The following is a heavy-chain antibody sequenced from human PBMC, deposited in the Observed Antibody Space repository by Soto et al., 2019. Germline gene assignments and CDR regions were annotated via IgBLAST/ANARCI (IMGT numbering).Heavy chain of an antibody. Sequence: SGPTLVNPTQTLTVTCTFSGLSLSTSGVGVAWIRQPPGKALEWLAVIFWDDDKRYSPSLESRLTITKDTSKNQVVLTMTNMDPVDTATYYCAHIPNYYQYNWFDPWGQRTLVTVSS. J-gene: IGHJ5*02. CDR2: IFWDDDK. CDR1: GLSLSTSGVG. V-gene: IGHV2-5*02. D-gene: IGHD3-10*01. CDR3: AHIPNYYQYNWFDP.